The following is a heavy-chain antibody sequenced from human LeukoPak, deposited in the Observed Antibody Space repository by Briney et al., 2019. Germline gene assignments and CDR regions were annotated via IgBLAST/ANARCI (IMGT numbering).Heavy chain of an antibody. J-gene: IGHJ4*02. Sequence: SETLSLTCTVSGGSISGSSYYWGWIRQHPGKGPEWIGYISYGGKADYNPSLKSRVAISADTPKNQFSLKLSSTTAADTAVYYCARAPVATPSEFDYWGQGTLVTVSS. D-gene: IGHD5-12*01. CDR2: ISYGGKA. V-gene: IGHV4-31*03. CDR3: ARAPVATPSEFDY. CDR1: GGSISGSSYY.